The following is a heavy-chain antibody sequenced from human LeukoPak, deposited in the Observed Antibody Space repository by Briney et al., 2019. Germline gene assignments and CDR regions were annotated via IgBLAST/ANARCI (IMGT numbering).Heavy chain of an antibody. CDR2: IYYSGST. Sequence: SETLSLTCTVSGGSISSYYWSWIRQPPGKGLEWIGYIYYSGSTNYNPSLKSRVTISVDTSKNQFSLKLSSVTAADTAVYYCASTYYYDGYFDYWGQGTLVTVSS. V-gene: IGHV4-59*01. CDR1: GGSISSYY. D-gene: IGHD3-22*01. J-gene: IGHJ4*02. CDR3: ASTYYYDGYFDY.